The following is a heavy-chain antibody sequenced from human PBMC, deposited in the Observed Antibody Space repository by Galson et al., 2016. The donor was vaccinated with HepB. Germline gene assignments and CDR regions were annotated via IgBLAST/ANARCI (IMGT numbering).Heavy chain of an antibody. V-gene: IGHV6-1*01. D-gene: IGHD2-15*01. CDR1: GDSVSSQSAA. J-gene: IGHJ4*02. Sequence: CAISGDSVSSQSAAWNWIRHSPSRGLEWLGRTYHTSNWYSDYAVSVKSRITTNPDKSKNQFSLQLNSVTPEDTAVYYCARGHLVVPFSFYFDYWGQGSLVTVSS. CDR3: ARGHLVVPFSFYFDY. CDR2: TYHTSNWYS.